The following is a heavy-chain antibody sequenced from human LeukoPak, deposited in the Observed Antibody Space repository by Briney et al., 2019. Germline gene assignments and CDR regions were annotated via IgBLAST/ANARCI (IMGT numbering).Heavy chain of an antibody. D-gene: IGHD3-3*01. CDR2: IGSDGNK. J-gene: IGHJ4*02. CDR1: GFTFSDCA. Sequence: GGSLRLSCAASGFTFSDCAMSWVRQAPGKGLEWVSAIGSDGNKHYSESVKGRFAISRDNSKNTLFLQMSSLRAEDTALYYCAKGVRYFDYWGQGTLVTVSS. V-gene: IGHV3-23*01. CDR3: AKGVRYFDY.